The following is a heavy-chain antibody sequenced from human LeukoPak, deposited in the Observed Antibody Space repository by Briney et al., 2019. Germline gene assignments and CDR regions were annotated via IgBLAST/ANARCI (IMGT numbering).Heavy chain of an antibody. Sequence: SETLSLTCTVSGGSISSSSYYWGWIRQSPGKGLEWIGSIYSGGSTFYTPSLKSRVAISVDTSKNHFSLRLSSATAADTAVYYCVKPYHHQDASGSITTAFYFDLWGQGILVTVSS. CDR1: GGSISSSSYY. CDR2: IYSGGST. D-gene: IGHD1-1*01. V-gene: IGHV4-39*01. J-gene: IGHJ4*02. CDR3: VKPYHHQDASGSITTAFYFDL.